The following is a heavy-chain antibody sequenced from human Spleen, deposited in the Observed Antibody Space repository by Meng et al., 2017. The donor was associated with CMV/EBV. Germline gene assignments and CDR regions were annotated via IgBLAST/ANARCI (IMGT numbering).Heavy chain of an antibody. CDR3: AGGFDV. CDR1: GLTFTTYW. CDR2: IKEDGSEK. J-gene: IGHJ6*02. V-gene: IGHV3-7*04. Sequence: ETLSLTCAASGLTFTTYWMNWVRQAPGKGLEWVANIKEDGSEKYYVDSVKGRFTISRDNARNSVYLQMNSLRAEDTAVYYCAGGFDVWGQGTSVTVSS.